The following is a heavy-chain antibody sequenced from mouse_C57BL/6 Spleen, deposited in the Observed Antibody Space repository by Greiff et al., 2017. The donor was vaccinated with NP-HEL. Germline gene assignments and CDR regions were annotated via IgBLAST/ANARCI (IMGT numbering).Heavy chain of an antibody. CDR2: IYPRDGST. CDR1: GYTFTDHT. D-gene: IGHD1-1*01. Sequence: VKLMESDAELVKPGASVKISCKVSGYTFTDHTIHWMKQRPEQGLEWIGYIYPRDGSTKYNEKFKGKATLTADKSSSTAYMQLNSLTSEDSAVYFCARSHYGSSLWFAYWGQGTLVTVSA. V-gene: IGHV1-78*01. J-gene: IGHJ3*01. CDR3: ARSHYGSSLWFAY.